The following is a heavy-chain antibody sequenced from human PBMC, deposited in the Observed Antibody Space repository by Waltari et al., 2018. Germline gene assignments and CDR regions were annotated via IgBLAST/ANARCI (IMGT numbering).Heavy chain of an antibody. V-gene: IGHV3-7*01. CDR2: IKQDGSEK. D-gene: IGHD6-13*01. CDR1: GFSLNNYA. Sequence: EVQLLESGGGLVQPGGSLRLSCAATGFSLNNYAMSWVRQASGKGPEWVANIKQDGSEKYYMDSVKGRFTISRDNAKNSLYLQMNNLRVEDTAVYYCTRGGRDSSWYWRDWGQGTLVTVSS. CDR3: TRGGRDSSWYWRD. J-gene: IGHJ4*02.